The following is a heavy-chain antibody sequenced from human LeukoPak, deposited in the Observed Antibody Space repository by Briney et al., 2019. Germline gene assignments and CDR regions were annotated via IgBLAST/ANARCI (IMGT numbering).Heavy chain of an antibody. CDR2: ISSSSRSI. Sequence: GRSLRLSCAASGFTFSSYAMHWVRQAPGKGLEWVSSISSSSRSIYYADSVKGRFTISRDDAKNSLYLQMNSLRAEDTAVYYCARDNDYTNYYWGQGTLVTVSS. V-gene: IGHV3-21*01. CDR1: GFTFSSYA. J-gene: IGHJ4*02. D-gene: IGHD4-11*01. CDR3: ARDNDYTNYY.